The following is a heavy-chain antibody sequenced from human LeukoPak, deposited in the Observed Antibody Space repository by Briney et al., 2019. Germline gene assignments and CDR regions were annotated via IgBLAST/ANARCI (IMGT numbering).Heavy chain of an antibody. V-gene: IGHV1-24*01. D-gene: IGHD2-15*01. CDR2: FDPEDGET. J-gene: IGHJ4*02. CDR3: KVTATRLSSYYFDY. CDR1: GYTLTELS. Sequence: ASVKVSCKVSGYTLTELSMHWVRQAPGKGLEWMGGFDPEDGETIYAQKFQGRVTMTEDTSTDTAYMELGSLRSEDTAVYYCKVTATRLSSYYFDYWGQGTLVTVSS.